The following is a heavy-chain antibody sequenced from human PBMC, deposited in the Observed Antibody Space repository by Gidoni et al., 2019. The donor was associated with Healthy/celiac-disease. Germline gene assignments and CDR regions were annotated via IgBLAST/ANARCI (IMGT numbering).Heavy chain of an antibody. J-gene: IGHJ6*02. V-gene: IGHV3-74*01. D-gene: IGHD3-16*02. CDR2: INSDGSST. Sequence: SRINSDGSSTSYADSVKGRFTISRDNAKNTLYLQMNSLRAEDTAVYYCARGITFGGVIHLNGMDVWGQGTTVTVSS. CDR3: ARGITFGGVIHLNGMDV.